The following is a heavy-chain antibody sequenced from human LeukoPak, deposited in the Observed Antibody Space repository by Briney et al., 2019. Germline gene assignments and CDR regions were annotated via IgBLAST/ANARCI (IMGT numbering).Heavy chain of an antibody. D-gene: IGHD3-22*01. CDR2: IIPIFGTA. J-gene: IGHJ4*02. Sequence: SVKVSFKASGGTFSSYAISWVRQAPGQGLEWMGGIIPIFGTANYAQKFQGRVTITTDESTTTAYMELSSLRSEDTAVYYCARAPYYYDSSGYYARPYYFDYWGQGTLVTVSS. CDR3: ARAPYYYDSSGYYARPYYFDY. CDR1: GGTFSSYA. V-gene: IGHV1-69*05.